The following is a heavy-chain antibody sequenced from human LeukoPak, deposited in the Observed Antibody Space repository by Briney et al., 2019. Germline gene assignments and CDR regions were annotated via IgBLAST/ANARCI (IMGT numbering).Heavy chain of an antibody. Sequence: SETLSLTCTVSGGSISSSSYYWGWIRQPPGKGLEWIGSIYYSGSTYYNPSLKSRVTISVDTSKNQFSLKLSSVTAADTAVYYCAREPAVAGTRAEYFQHWGQGTLVTVSS. J-gene: IGHJ1*01. D-gene: IGHD6-19*01. CDR3: AREPAVAGTRAEYFQH. CDR1: GGSISSSSYY. V-gene: IGHV4-39*07. CDR2: IYYSGST.